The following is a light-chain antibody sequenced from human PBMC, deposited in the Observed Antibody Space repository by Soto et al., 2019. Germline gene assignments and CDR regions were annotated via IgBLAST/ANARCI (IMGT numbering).Light chain of an antibody. V-gene: IGLV2-23*01. Sequence: QSVLAQPPSVSGSPGQSITISCTGTSSTVGGFNFVSWYQQHPGKAPKVIIYEGIKRPSGISNRFSGSNSGSTASLTISGLQAEGEPDEYWCSYVCATTDVFGSGTKATVL. CDR3: CSYVCATTDV. CDR2: EGI. J-gene: IGLJ1*01. CDR1: SSTVGGFNF.